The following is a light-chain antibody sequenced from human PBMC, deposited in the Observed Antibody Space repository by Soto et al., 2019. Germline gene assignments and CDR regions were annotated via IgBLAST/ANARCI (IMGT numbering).Light chain of an antibody. V-gene: IGLV2-11*01. CDR3: CSYAGSPWV. CDR1: SSDVGGYNY. Sequence: SVLTQPRSVSGSPGQSVTISCTGTSSDVGGYNYVSWYQQHPGKAPKLMIYDVSKRPSGVPDRFSGSKSGNTASLTISGLQAEDEADYYCCSYAGSPWVFGGGTQLTVL. J-gene: IGLJ3*02. CDR2: DVS.